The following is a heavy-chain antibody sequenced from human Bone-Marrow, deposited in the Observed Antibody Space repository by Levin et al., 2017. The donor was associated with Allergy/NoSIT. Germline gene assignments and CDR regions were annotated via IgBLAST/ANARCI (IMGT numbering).Heavy chain of an antibody. D-gene: IGHD5-18*01. CDR1: GGSISSGSYY. Sequence: SETLSLTCTVSGGSISSGSYYWSWIRQPAGKGLEWIGRIYTSGSTSYNPSLKSRVTISVDTSKNQFSLKLSSVTAADTAVYYCARDMGYSYGSWFDYWGQGTLVTVSS. V-gene: IGHV4-61*02. CDR3: ARDMGYSYGSWFDY. CDR2: IYTSGST. J-gene: IGHJ4*02.